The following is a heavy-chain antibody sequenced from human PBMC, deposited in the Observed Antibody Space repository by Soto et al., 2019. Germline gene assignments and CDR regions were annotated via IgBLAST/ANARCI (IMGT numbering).Heavy chain of an antibody. J-gene: IGHJ4*02. CDR3: AREKPYSSSWYHDY. CDR1: DGSISGYY. D-gene: IGHD6-13*01. V-gene: IGHV4-59*12. CDR2: ISFSGSS. Sequence: PSETLSLTCTVSDGSISGYYWSWIRQPPGKGLEWIGFISFSGSSNYKSSLQSRVTISVETSKNQFSLKVNSVTAADTAVYYCAREKPYSSSWYHDYWGQGTPVTVSS.